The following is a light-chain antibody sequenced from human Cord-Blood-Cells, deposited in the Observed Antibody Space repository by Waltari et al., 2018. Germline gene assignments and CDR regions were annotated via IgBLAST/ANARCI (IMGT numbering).Light chain of an antibody. J-gene: IGKJ2*01. CDR2: KAS. CDR3: QQYNSYSYT. CDR1: QSISSW. V-gene: IGKV1-5*03. Sequence: DIQMTQSPSTLSAYVGDRVTITFRASQSISSWLAWYQQKPGKAPKLLIYKASSLESAVPSSFSGSVSGTEFTLTNSRLQPDDFATDYCQQYNSYSYTFGQETKLGIK.